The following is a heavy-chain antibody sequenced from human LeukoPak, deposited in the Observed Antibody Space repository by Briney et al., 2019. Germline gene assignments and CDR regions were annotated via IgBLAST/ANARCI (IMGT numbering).Heavy chain of an antibody. CDR1: GGSISSSSYY. Sequence: SETLSLTCTVSGGSISSSSYYWGWIRQPPGKGLEWIGSIYYSGSTYYNPSLKSRVTISVDTSKNQFSLKLSSVTAADTAVYYCARPRYDSSGYYPYYFDYWGRGTLVTVSS. CDR2: IYYSGST. J-gene: IGHJ4*02. V-gene: IGHV4-39*01. CDR3: ARPRYDSSGYYPYYFDY. D-gene: IGHD3-22*01.